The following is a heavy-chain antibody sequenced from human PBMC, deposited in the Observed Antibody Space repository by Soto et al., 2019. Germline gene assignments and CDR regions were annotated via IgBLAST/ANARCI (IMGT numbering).Heavy chain of an antibody. CDR1: GYSFASYW. Sequence: PGESLKISCNGSGYSFASYWINWVRQMPGKGLEWMGVIYPGDSDTRYSPSFQGQVTISADKSINTAYLQWRSLKASDTAVYYCERNRGSPGSYFGMDVWGQGTKVTVSS. CDR2: IYPGDSDT. J-gene: IGHJ6*02. CDR3: ERNRGSPGSYFGMDV. D-gene: IGHD3-16*02. V-gene: IGHV5-51*01.